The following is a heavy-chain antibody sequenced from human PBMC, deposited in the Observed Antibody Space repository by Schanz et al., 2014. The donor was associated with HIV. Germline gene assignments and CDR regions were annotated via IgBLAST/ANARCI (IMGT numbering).Heavy chain of an antibody. CDR1: EFTFDDYA. CDR3: AKDRGVGSGMVTNFYYGLDV. D-gene: IGHD5-18*01. V-gene: IGHV3-9*01. J-gene: IGHJ6*02. Sequence: VQLVESGGGLVQPGRSLRLSCAASEFTFDDYAMHWVRQAPGKGLEWVSGISWHSVSIGYADSVKGRFTISRDNAKNSLYLQMNSLRAEDTALYYCAKDRGVGSGMVTNFYYGLDVWGQGTTVTVSS. CDR2: ISWHSVSI.